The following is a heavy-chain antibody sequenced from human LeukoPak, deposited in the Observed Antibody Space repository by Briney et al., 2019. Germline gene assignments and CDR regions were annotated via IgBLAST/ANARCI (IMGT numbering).Heavy chain of an antibody. V-gene: IGHV3-30*03. CDR2: ISNDGSGE. CDR3: ARGAYCSGGRCPGAFDI. J-gene: IGHJ3*02. CDR1: GFTFSNYG. Sequence: GGSLRLSCVASGFTFSNYGMHWVRQAPGKGLEWVAVISNDGSGEYYADSVKGRFTISRDNSKNTLYLQMNSLRADDTAVYYCARGAYCSGGRCPGAFDIWGQGTMVTVSS. D-gene: IGHD2-15*01.